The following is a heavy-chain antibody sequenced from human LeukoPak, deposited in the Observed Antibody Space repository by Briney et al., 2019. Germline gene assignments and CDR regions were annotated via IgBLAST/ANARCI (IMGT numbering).Heavy chain of an antibody. D-gene: IGHD2-8*02. CDR1: GYTFTSYG. V-gene: IGHV1-18*01. CDR3: ARSSTVNYYFHGMDV. CDR2: ISAYNGNT. J-gene: IGHJ6*02. Sequence: VASVKVSCKASGYTFTSYGISWVRQAPGQGLEWMGWISAYNGNTNYAQKLQGRVTMTTDTSTSTAYMELRSLRSEDTAVYYCARSSTVNYYFHGMDVWGQGTTVTVSS.